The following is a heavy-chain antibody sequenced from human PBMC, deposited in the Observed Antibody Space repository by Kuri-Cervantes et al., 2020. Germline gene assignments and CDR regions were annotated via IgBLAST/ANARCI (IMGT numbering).Heavy chain of an antibody. J-gene: IGHJ5*02. D-gene: IGHD6-13*01. CDR2: INAGNGNT. Sequence: ASVKVSCKASGYTFTGYYMHWVRQAPGQRLEWMGWINAGNGNTKYLQKFQGRVTITRDTSASTGYMELNSLRSEDTAVYYCARVGSSSHRDLNWFDPWGQGTLVTVSS. CDR1: GYTFTGYY. CDR3: ARVGSSSHRDLNWFDP. V-gene: IGHV1-3*01.